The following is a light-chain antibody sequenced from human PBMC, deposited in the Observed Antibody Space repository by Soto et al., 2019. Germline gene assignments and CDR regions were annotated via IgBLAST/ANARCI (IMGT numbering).Light chain of an antibody. V-gene: IGKV1-5*01. CDR2: DAS. Sequence: DIQMTQSPSTLSASVGDRVTITCRASQSISSWLAWYQQKPGKAPKLLIYDASSLESGVPSRFTGSGSGTEFTLPISSLQPDDFATYYCQLYNSYSMYTFGQGTKLEIK. CDR3: QLYNSYSMYT. J-gene: IGKJ2*01. CDR1: QSISSW.